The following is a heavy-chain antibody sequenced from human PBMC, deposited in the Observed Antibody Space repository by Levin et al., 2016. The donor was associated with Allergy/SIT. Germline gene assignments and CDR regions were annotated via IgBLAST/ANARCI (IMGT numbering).Heavy chain of an antibody. CDR3: ARDREGIVGCSDGSCDYFDY. Sequence: SETLSLTCTVSSGSISSTYWNWIRQPPGKGLEWIGYIFYSGSTNYNPSLKSRVTISVDTSKNQFSLNLSSVTAADTAVYYCARDREGIVGCSDGSCDYFDYWGQGILVTVSS. V-gene: IGHV4-59*12. D-gene: IGHD2-15*01. CDR2: IFYSGST. J-gene: IGHJ4*02. CDR1: SGSISSTY.